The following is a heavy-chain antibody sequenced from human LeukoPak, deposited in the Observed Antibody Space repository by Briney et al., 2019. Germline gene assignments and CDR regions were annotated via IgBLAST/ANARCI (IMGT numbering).Heavy chain of an antibody. V-gene: IGHV1-2*02. CDR1: GYTFNDCY. J-gene: IGHJ3*01. CDR3: ARDRYGAFDV. CDR2: IKPDSDAI. D-gene: IGHD1-1*01. Sequence: ASVKVSCKASGYTFNDCYIHWVRQAPGQGLEWMGWIKPDSDAIVYAQSFQGRVTLTRDTSISTVYMDLRSLRSDDTAVYYCARDRYGAFDVWGQGTMVTVSS.